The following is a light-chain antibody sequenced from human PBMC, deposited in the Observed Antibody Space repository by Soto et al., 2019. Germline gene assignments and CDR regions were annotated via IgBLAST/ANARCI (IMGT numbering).Light chain of an antibody. J-gene: IGKJ1*01. V-gene: IGKV1-5*01. CDR2: DVS. CDR3: QKYNSAPWT. Sequence: DIQMTRSPSTLSASVGGRVTITCLGSQSVSNRVAWYQQKPGKAPKVLIYDVSSLDRGVPSRFSGSGSGTEFTLTISSLQPDDLATYYCQKYNSAPWTCGQGTKG. CDR1: QSVSNR.